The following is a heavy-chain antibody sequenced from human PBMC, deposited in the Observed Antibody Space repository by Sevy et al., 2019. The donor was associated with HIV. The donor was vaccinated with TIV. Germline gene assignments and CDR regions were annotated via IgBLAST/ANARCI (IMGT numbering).Heavy chain of an antibody. CDR2: IYHSGST. V-gene: IGHV4-38-2*01. J-gene: IGHJ3*02. CDR3: ARTLRGNFDSKASAFDI. D-gene: IGHD3-22*01. Sequence: SETLSLTCAVSRYSIRSDDYWVWIRQPPGKGLEWIGNIYHSGSTYYNPSLRSRVSMSVDTSMNQFSLKLNSVTAADTALYYCARTLRGNFDSKASAFDIWGQGTMVTFSS. CDR1: RYSIRSDDY.